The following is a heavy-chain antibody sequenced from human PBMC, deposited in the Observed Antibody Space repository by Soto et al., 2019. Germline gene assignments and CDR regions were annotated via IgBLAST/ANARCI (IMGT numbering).Heavy chain of an antibody. Sequence: ASVKVSCKASGYTFTSYAMHWVRQAPGQRLEWMGWINAGNGNTKYSQKFQGRVTITRDTSASTAYMELSSLRSEDTAVYYCARNWGVHCSSTSCYEEDWFDPWGQGTLVTVSS. D-gene: IGHD2-2*01. CDR3: ARNWGVHCSSTSCYEEDWFDP. V-gene: IGHV1-3*01. J-gene: IGHJ5*02. CDR1: GYTFTSYA. CDR2: INAGNGNT.